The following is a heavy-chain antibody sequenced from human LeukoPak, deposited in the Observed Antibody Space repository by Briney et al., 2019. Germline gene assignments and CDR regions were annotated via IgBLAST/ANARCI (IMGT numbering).Heavy chain of an antibody. J-gene: IGHJ6*03. V-gene: IGHV1-46*01. CDR1: GYTFSSSY. D-gene: IGHD6-13*01. CDR3: ARAYSSSWYYYYYYMDV. CDR2: INLIGGTT. Sequence: ASVKVSCKASGYTFSSSYMHWVRQAPGQGLEWMGIINLIGGTTSYAQKFQGRVTMTRDMPTSTAYMELRSLRSDDTAVYYCARAYSSSWYYYYYYMDVWGKGTTVTVSS.